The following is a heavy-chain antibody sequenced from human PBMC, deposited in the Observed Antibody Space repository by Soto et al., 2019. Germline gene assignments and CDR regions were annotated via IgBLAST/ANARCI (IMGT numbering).Heavy chain of an antibody. Sequence: WWSLRLSCSASGFTFTSYSMNWFRQAPGKGLEWVSSISSTTNYIYYGDSMKGRFTISRDNAKNSLYLEMNSLRAEDTAVYYCARESEDLTSNFDYWGQGTLVTVSS. V-gene: IGHV3-21*06. J-gene: IGHJ4*02. CDR1: GFTFTSYS. CDR3: ARESEDLTSNFDY. CDR2: ISSTTNYI.